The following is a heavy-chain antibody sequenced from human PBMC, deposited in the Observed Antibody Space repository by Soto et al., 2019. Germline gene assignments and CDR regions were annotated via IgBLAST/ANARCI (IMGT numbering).Heavy chain of an antibody. CDR3: AREYDSSGYGYDAFDI. CDR1: GFIFSTYA. D-gene: IGHD3-22*01. V-gene: IGHV3-30*04. CDR2: ISYDGRNK. Sequence: QVQLVESGGGMVQPGRSLRLSCAASGFIFSTYAMHWVRQAPGKGLEWVTFISYDGRNKYYADSVKDRFTISRDNSKNTLYLLMNSLRTEDTAVYYCAREYDSSGYGYDAFDIWGQGTMVTVSS. J-gene: IGHJ3*02.